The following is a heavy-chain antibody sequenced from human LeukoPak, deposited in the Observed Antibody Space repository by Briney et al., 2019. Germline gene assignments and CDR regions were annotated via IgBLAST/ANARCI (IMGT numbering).Heavy chain of an antibody. Sequence: SETLSLTCTVSGGSISSSSYYWGWIRQPPGKGLEWIGSIYYSGSTYYNPSLKSRVTISVDTFKNQFSLKLSSVTAADTAVYYCASLVVVTAVRGYYYYYGMDVWGQGTTVTVSS. CDR1: GGSISSSSYY. D-gene: IGHD2-21*02. V-gene: IGHV4-39*01. J-gene: IGHJ6*02. CDR3: ASLVVVTAVRGYYYYYGMDV. CDR2: IYYSGST.